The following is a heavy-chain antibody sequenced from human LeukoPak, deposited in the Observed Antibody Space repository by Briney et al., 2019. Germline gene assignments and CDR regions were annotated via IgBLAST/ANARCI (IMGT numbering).Heavy chain of an antibody. CDR1: GYTFTGHY. Sequence: ASVKVSCKASGYTFTGHYMHWARQAPGQGLEWMGWINSKSGDRNSAQKFQGRVTMTRDTSISTAYMELSRLRSDDTAVYYCARNLFVKFSTVTDFKDDYWGQGTLVTVSS. V-gene: IGHV1-2*02. J-gene: IGHJ4*02. CDR2: INSKSGDR. D-gene: IGHD4-17*01. CDR3: ARNLFVKFSTVTDFKDDY.